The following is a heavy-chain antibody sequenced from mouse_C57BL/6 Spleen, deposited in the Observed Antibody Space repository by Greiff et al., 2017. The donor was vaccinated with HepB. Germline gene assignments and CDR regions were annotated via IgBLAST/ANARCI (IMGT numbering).Heavy chain of an antibody. CDR2: ISYDGSN. D-gene: IGHD4-1*01. CDR3: ARDQELLDY. Sequence: EVKLQESGPGLVKPSQSLSLTCSVTGYSITSGYYWNWIRQFPGNKLEWMGYISYDGSNNYNPSLKNRISITRDTSKNQFFLKLNSVTTEDTATYYCARDQELLDYWGQGTTLTVSS. V-gene: IGHV3-6*01. CDR1: GYSITSGYY. J-gene: IGHJ2*01.